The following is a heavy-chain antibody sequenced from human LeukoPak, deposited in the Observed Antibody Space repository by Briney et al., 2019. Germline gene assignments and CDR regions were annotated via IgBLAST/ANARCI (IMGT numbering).Heavy chain of an antibody. CDR3: AKAIGRSDAFDI. CDR2: ISGSGGST. CDR1: GFTFSSYA. J-gene: IGHJ3*02. Sequence: GGSLRLSCAASGFTFSSYAMSWVRQAPGKGLEWVSAISGSGGSTYYADSVKGRLTISRDNSKNTLYLQMNSLRAEDTAVYYCAKAIGRSDAFDIWGQGTMVTVSS. V-gene: IGHV3-23*01. D-gene: IGHD3-16*02.